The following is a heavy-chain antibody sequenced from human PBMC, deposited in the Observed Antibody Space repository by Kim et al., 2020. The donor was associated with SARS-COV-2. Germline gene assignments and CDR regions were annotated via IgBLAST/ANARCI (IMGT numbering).Heavy chain of an antibody. CDR3: ARQGRWNYGMDV. CDR2: IYHSGST. V-gene: IGHV4-4*02. CDR1: GGSISSSNW. D-gene: IGHD2-15*01. J-gene: IGHJ6*02. Sequence: SETLSRTCAVSGGSISSSNWWSWVRQPPGKELEWIGEIYHSGSTNYNPSLKSRVTISVDKSKNQFSLKLSSVTAADTAVYYCARQGRWNYGMDVWGQGTTVTVSS.